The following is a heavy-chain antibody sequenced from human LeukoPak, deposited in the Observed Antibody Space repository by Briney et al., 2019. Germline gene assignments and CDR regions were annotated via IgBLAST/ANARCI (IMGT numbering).Heavy chain of an antibody. CDR2: INHSGST. V-gene: IGHV4-34*01. CDR1: GGSFSGYY. J-gene: IGHJ6*03. CDR3: ARRARIQESSGYYYGYYYYYYMDV. D-gene: IGHD3-22*01. Sequence: SETLSLTCAVYGGSFSGYYWSWIRQPPGKGLEWIGEINHSGSTNYNPSLKSRVTISVDTSKNQFSLKLSSVTAADTAVYYCARRARIQESSGYYYGYYYYYYMDVWGKGTTVTVSS.